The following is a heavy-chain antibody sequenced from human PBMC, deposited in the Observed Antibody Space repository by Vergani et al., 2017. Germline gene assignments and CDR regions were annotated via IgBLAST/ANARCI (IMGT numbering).Heavy chain of an antibody. Sequence: EVQLVQSGAEVKKPGQFLKISCKGSGYSFPSYWIGWVRQMPGKGLEWMGIICPGDSDTRYSPSFQGQVTISADKSTSTAYLQWSSLKASDTAMYYCGRVYFGEGQMGGMDVWGQGTTVIVSS. CDR1: GYSFPSYW. V-gene: IGHV5-51*01. CDR2: ICPGDSDT. CDR3: GRVYFGEGQMGGMDV. J-gene: IGHJ6*02. D-gene: IGHD3-10*01.